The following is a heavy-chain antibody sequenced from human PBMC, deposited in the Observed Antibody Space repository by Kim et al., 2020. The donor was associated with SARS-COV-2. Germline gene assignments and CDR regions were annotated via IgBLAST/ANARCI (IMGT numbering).Heavy chain of an antibody. CDR3: ARGYSSGWFDY. V-gene: IGHV3-11*01. D-gene: IGHD6-19*01. J-gene: IGHJ4*02. Sequence: IYNTDAVKDRLTNSRDNAKESLCLQMNSLGAEVTAVYYCARGYSSGWFDYWGQGTLVTVSS. CDR2: I.